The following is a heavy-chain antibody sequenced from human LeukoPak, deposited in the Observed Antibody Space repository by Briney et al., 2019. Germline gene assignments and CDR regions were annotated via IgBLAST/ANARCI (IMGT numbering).Heavy chain of an antibody. Sequence: GASVKVSCKASGYTFTGYYMHWVRQAPGQGLEWMGWINPNSGGTNYAQKFQGWVTMTRDTSISTAYMELRSLRSDDTAVYYCARDRGSGWLGNFQHWGQGTLVTVSS. CDR2: INPNSGGT. CDR3: ARDRGSGWLGNFQH. V-gene: IGHV1-2*04. CDR1: GYTFTGYY. D-gene: IGHD6-19*01. J-gene: IGHJ1*01.